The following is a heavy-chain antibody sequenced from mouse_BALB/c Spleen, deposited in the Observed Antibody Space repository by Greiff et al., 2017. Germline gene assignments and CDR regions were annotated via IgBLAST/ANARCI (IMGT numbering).Heavy chain of an antibody. CDR2: ISSGGSYT. CDR1: GFTFSSYG. CDR3: SNWEGFAY. V-gene: IGHV5-6*01. D-gene: IGHD4-1*01. J-gene: IGHJ3*01. Sequence: EVKLMESGGDLVKPGGSLKLSCAASGFTFSSYGMSWVRQTPDKRLEWVATISSGGSYTYYPDSVKGRFTISRDNAKNTLYLQMSSLKSEDTDMYYCSNWEGFAYWGQGTLVTVSA.